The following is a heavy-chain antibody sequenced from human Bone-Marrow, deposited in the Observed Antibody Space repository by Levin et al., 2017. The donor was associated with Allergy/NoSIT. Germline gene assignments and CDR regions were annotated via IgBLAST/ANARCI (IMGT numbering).Heavy chain of an antibody. CDR3: AKTSRSSTDTDY. J-gene: IGHJ4*02. CDR2: IKQDGSEQ. CDR1: GFTFSSFW. V-gene: IGHV3-7*01. D-gene: IGHD6-6*01. Sequence: LGESLKISCAASGFTFSSFWMSWVRQAPGKGLEWVANIKQDGSEQYYLDSVKGRFTISRDNAENSLYLQMNSLRVEDTAVYYCAKTSRSSTDTDYWGQGTLVTVSS.